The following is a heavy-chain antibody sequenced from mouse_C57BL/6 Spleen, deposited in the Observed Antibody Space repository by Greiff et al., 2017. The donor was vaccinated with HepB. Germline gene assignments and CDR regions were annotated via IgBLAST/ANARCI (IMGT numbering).Heavy chain of an antibody. CDR3: ARGYGSSAAWFAY. J-gene: IGHJ3*01. Sequence: EVMLVESEGGLVQPGSSMKLSFTASGFTFSDYYMAWVRQVPDKGLEWVANINYDGSSTYYLDSLKSRFIISRDNAKNILYLQMSSLKSEDTATYYWARGYGSSAAWFAYWGKGTLVTDSA. V-gene: IGHV5-16*01. D-gene: IGHD1-1*01. CDR1: GFTFSDYY. CDR2: INYDGSST.